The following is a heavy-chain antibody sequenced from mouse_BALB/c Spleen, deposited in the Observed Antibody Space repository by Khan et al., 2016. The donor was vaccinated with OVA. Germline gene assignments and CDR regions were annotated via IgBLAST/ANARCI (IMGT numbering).Heavy chain of an antibody. CDR2: ILPGTGNT. D-gene: IGHD2-10*01. V-gene: IGHV1-9*01. CDR3: ASPYYEDY. J-gene: IGHJ2*01. CDR1: GYAFRSYW. Sequence: QVQLKQSGAELMKPGASVKISCKATGYAFRSYWIEWVKQRPGHGLEWVGEILPGTGNTHYNEKFEGTATFTADTSSNTASLQLSSLTSEDSAVYYCASPYYEDYWGQGTTLTVSS.